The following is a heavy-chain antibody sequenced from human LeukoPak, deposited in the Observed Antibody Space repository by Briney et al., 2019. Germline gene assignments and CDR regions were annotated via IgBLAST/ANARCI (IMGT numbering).Heavy chain of an antibody. CDR1: GFTFSSYT. CDR2: ISSSSSIT. D-gene: IGHD6-25*01. J-gene: IGHJ4*02. CDR3: ARRSGSGFDY. V-gene: IGHV3-48*04. Sequence: GGSLRLSCVASGFTFSSYTMNWVRKAPGKGLEWISYISSSSSITYYADSVKGRFSISRDNAKNSLYLQMNSLRAEDTAVYYCARRSGSGFDYWGQGTLVTVSS.